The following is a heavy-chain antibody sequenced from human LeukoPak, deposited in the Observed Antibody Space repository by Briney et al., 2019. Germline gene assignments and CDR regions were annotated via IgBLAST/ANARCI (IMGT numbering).Heavy chain of an antibody. D-gene: IGHD3-22*01. CDR1: GGSISSGDYY. V-gene: IGHV4-30-4*01. CDR3: ARGYDSSGYYFLFDY. CDR2: IYYSGST. Sequence: PSQTLSLTCTVSGGSISSGDYYWGWIRQPPGTGLEWIGYIYYSGSTYYNPSLKSRVTISVDTSKNQFSLKLSSVTAADTAVYYCARGYDSSGYYFLFDYWGQGTLVTVSS. J-gene: IGHJ4*02.